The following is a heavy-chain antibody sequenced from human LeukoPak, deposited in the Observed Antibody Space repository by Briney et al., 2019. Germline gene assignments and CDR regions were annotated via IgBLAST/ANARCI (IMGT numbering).Heavy chain of an antibody. Sequence: GESLKISCKGSGYSFTTYWITWVRQMPGKGLEWMGRIDPSDSYTNYSPSFQGHFTISADKSIGTAYLQWSSLKAPDTAMYYCTRQRSGWHLDFWGQGTLVTVSS. CDR3: TRQRSGWHLDF. V-gene: IGHV5-10-1*01. CDR2: IDPSDSYT. J-gene: IGHJ4*02. D-gene: IGHD6-19*01. CDR1: GYSFTTYW.